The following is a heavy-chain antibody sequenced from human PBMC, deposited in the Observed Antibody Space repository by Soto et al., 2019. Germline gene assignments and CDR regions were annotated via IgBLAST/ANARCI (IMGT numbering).Heavy chain of an antibody. CDR1: GGSISSSSYY. CDR2: IYYSGST. J-gene: IGHJ4*02. D-gene: IGHD3-3*01. Sequence: SETLSLTCTVSGGSISSSSYYWGWIRQPPGKGLEWIGSIYYSGSTYYNPSLKSRVTISVDTSKNQFSLKLSSVTAADTAVYYCARHPAAMYYDFWSGYYTPEYYFDYWGQGTLVTVSS. CDR3: ARHPAAMYYDFWSGYYTPEYYFDY. V-gene: IGHV4-39*01.